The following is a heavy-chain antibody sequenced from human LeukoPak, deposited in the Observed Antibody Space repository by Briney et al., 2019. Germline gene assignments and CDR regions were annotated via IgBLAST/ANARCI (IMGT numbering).Heavy chain of an antibody. CDR2: INGDGTST. CDR3: ARTGNGGDLDI. CDR1: GFTFSNHW. V-gene: IGHV3-74*01. D-gene: IGHD2-8*01. Sequence: GGSLRLSCVASGFTFSNHWLHWVRHGPGKGLVWVSRINGDGTSTIYADSVKGRFTISRDNAKNTMYLQMNSLRAEDTAVYYCARTGNGGDLDIWGQGTMVTVSS. J-gene: IGHJ3*02.